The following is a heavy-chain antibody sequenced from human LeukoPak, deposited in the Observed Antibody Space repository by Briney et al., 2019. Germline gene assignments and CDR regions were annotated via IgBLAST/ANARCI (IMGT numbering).Heavy chain of an antibody. Sequence: ASVKVSCKASGYTFIGYYMHWVRQAPGQGLEWMGWINPNSGGTNYVQKFQGRVTMTRDTSISTAYMELSRLRSDDTAVYYCARGGVLDNMTVVGWGQGTLVTVSS. CDR2: INPNSGGT. CDR3: ARGGVLDNMTVVG. V-gene: IGHV1-2*02. D-gene: IGHD3-22*01. J-gene: IGHJ4*02. CDR1: GYTFIGYY.